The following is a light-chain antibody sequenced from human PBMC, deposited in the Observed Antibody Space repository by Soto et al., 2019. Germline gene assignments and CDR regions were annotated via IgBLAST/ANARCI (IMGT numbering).Light chain of an antibody. CDR3: QQSYSTPLT. V-gene: IGKV1-39*01. CDR1: QSIMSY. J-gene: IGKJ4*01. Sequence: DIQMSQSXSSLSASVGDRITITCRVCQSIMSYLNGXQQQXGXAPXXXXSNASTLQSGGPARFSGRGSVTDFTRTISSLQPEDFATYYGQQSYSTPLTFGGGTKVDIK. CDR2: NAS.